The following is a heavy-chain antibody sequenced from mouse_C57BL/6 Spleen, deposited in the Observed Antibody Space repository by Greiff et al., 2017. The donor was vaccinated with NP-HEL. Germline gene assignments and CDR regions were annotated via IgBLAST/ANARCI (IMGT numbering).Heavy chain of an antibody. CDR2: INSDGGST. D-gene: IGHD2-2*01. CDR3: ARQWDGYGFAY. CDR1: EYEFPSHD. J-gene: IGHJ3*01. Sequence: EVKLMESGGGLVQPGESLKLSCESTEYEFPSHDMPWVRKTPEQRLELVAAINSDGGSTYYPDTMERRFIISRDNTKKTLYLQMSSLRSEDAALYYCARQWDGYGFAYWGQGTLVTVSA. V-gene: IGHV5-2*01.